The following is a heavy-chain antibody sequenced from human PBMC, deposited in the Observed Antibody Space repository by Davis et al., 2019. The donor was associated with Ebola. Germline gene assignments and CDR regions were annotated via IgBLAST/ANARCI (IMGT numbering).Heavy chain of an antibody. CDR2: IASDGSNK. V-gene: IGHV3-30-3*01. Sequence: GESLKISCAASGFTFNYYAVHWVRQAPGKGLEWVALIASDGSNKYYAESVKGRFTISRDNSKNTVSLQMNSLRPEDTAVYYCVRTTYGAPEYWGQGTLVTVSS. D-gene: IGHD4-17*01. CDR3: VRTTYGAPEY. CDR1: GFTFNYYA. J-gene: IGHJ4*02.